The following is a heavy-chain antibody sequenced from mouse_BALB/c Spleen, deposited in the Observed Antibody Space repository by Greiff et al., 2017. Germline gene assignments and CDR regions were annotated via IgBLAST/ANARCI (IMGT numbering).Heavy chain of an antibody. Sequence: EVQGVESGPGLVKPSQSLSLTCTVTGYSITSDYAWNWIRQFPGNKLEWMGYISYSGSTSYNPSLKSRISITRDTSKNQFFLQLNSVTTEDTATYYCASQYYGPFDYWGQGTTLTVSS. J-gene: IGHJ2*01. CDR2: ISYSGST. CDR3: ASQYYGPFDY. CDR1: GYSITSDYA. D-gene: IGHD1-2*01. V-gene: IGHV3-2*02.